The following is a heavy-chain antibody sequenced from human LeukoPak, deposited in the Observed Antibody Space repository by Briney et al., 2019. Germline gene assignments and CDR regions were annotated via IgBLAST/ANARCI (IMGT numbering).Heavy chain of an antibody. CDR3: ARAAIRFLEWFLNG. J-gene: IGHJ4*02. CDR2: IIPIFGTA. Sequence: VASVTVSCKASGGTFSSYAISWVRQAPGQGLEWMGGIIPIFGTANYAQKFQGRVTITADESTSTAYMELSSLRSEDTAVYYCARAAIRFLEWFLNGWGQGTLVTVSS. CDR1: GGTFSSYA. V-gene: IGHV1-69*13. D-gene: IGHD3-3*01.